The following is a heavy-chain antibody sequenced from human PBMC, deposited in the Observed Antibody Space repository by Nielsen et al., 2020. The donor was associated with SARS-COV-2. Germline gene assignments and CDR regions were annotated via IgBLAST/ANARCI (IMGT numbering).Heavy chain of an antibody. D-gene: IGHD6-19*01. CDR1: GFTFSSYA. J-gene: IGHJ4*02. CDR3: ANWGSWLATRYDY. Sequence: GGSLRLSCAASGFTFSSYAMSWVRQAPGKGLEWVSAISGSGGSTYYADSMKGRFTISRDNSKNTLYLQMNSLRAEDTAVYYCANWGSWLATRYDYWGQGTLVTVSS. CDR2: ISGSGGST. V-gene: IGHV3-23*01.